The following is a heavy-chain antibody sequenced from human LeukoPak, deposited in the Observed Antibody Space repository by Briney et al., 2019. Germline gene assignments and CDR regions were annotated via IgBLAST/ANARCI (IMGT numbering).Heavy chain of an antibody. CDR3: ASSSYYYDSSGSPYFDY. V-gene: IGHV4-4*02. CDR2: IYHSGST. J-gene: IGHJ4*02. Sequence: SETLSLTCAVSGGSISSSNWWSWVRQPPGKGLEWIGEIYHSGSTNYNPSLKSRVTISVDKSKNQFSLKLSSVTAADTAVYYCASSSYYYDSSGSPYFDYWGQGTLVTVSS. CDR1: GGSISSSNW. D-gene: IGHD3-22*01.